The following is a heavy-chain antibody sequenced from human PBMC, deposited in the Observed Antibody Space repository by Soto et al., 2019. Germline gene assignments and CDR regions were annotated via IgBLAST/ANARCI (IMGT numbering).Heavy chain of an antibody. D-gene: IGHD2-15*01. V-gene: IGHV1-2*04. CDR3: ARVRCSGGSCYTAYDMDV. CDR2: INPNSGGT. CDR1: GYTFTGYY. J-gene: IGHJ6*02. Sequence: ASVKVSCKASGYTFTGYYMHWVRQAPGQGLEWMGWINPNSGGTKCALKFQGWVTMTRVTSIRTAYMELSRLRSDDTAVYYCARVRCSGGSCYTAYDMDVWGQGTTVTVS.